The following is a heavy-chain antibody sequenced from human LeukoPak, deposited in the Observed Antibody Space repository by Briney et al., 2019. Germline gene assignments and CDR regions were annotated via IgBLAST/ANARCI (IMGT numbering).Heavy chain of an antibody. CDR3: ASHYYYDSSGLT. CDR1: GGSFSGYY. Sequence: SETLSLTCAVYGGSFSGYYWSWIRQPPGKGLEWIGESNHSGSTKYNPSLKGRVTISVDTSKNQFSLKLSSVTAADTAVYYCASHYYYDSSGLTWGQGTLVTVSS. D-gene: IGHD3-22*01. CDR2: SNHSGST. V-gene: IGHV4-34*01. J-gene: IGHJ4*02.